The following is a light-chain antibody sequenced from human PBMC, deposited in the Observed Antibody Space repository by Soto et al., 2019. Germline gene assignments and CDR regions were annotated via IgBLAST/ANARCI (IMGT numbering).Light chain of an antibody. J-gene: IGKJ3*01. CDR2: AAS. Sequence: DIQLTQSTSFLSASVGDRVTITCRASQGISSYLAWYQQKPGEAPKLLIYAASTLQSGVPSRFSGRGSGTEFTLTISSLQPEDFASYYCQQFDPYPAFGPGTKVDIK. V-gene: IGKV1-9*01. CDR3: QQFDPYPA. CDR1: QGISSY.